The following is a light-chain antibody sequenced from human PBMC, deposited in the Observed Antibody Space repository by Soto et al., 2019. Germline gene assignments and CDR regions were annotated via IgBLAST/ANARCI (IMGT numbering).Light chain of an antibody. CDR2: AAS. CDR1: QAISNY. V-gene: IGKV1-39*01. CDR3: QQSYSTPLT. J-gene: IGKJ4*01. Sequence: DIQMTQSPSFLSASVGDRVTMTCRASQAISNYLNWYQQKPGKAPKLLIYAASSLQSGVPSRFSGSGSGTDFTLTISSLQPEDFATYYCQQSYSTPLTFGGGTKVDIK.